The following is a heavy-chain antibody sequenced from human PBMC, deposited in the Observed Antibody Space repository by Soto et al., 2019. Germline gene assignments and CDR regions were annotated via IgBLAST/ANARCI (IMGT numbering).Heavy chain of an antibody. J-gene: IGHJ5*02. D-gene: IGHD1-26*01. V-gene: IGHV1-69*01. CDR3: ARECGFRP. Sequence: QVQLVQSGAEVKKPGSSVRVSCKASGGTFSRYTISWVRQAPGQGLEWMGGIIPIIGTANYAQKFQGRVSISADEFTTTVYMEMSSLRSEDTAFYYCARECGFRPWGLGTLVTVSS. CDR1: GGTFSRYT. CDR2: IIPIIGTA.